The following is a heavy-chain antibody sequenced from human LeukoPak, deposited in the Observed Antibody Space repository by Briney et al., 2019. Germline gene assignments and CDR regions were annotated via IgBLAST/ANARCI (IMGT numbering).Heavy chain of an antibody. CDR1: GYSXTGYY. D-gene: IGHD6-6*01. J-gene: IGHJ4*02. Sequence: GASVKVSCKASGYSXTGYYMHWVRQAPGQGLEWMGWINPNSGGTHYAQKFQGRVTMTRDTSISTAYMELSSLRSDDTAIYYCARGPYSTSPHFDYWGQGTLVTVSS. CDR2: INPNSGGT. V-gene: IGHV1-2*02. CDR3: ARGPYSTSPHFDY.